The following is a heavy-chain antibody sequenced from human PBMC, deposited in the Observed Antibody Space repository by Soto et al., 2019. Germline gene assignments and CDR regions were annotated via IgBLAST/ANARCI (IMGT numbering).Heavy chain of an antibody. V-gene: IGHV4-39*01. D-gene: IGHD2-2*03. CDR2: IYYSGST. Sequence: KPSETLSLTCTVSGGSISSSSYYWGWIRQPPGKGLEWIGSIYYSGSTYYNPSLESRVTISVDTSKNQFSLKLSSVTAADTAVYYCAKVPSRMDIVVVPAAAFDYWGQGTLVTVSS. CDR1: GGSISSSSYY. CDR3: AKVPSRMDIVVVPAAAFDY. J-gene: IGHJ4*02.